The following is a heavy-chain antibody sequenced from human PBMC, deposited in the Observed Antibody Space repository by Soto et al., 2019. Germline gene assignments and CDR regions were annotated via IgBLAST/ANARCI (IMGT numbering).Heavy chain of an antibody. J-gene: IGHJ4*02. CDR3: ARGLVGREGDH. CDR2: INPNGGGT. D-gene: IGHD3-10*01. V-gene: IGHV1-46*01. CDR1: GYTFTSYS. Sequence: QVQLVQSGAEVKKPGASVKVSCKASGYTFTSYSMHWVRQAPGQGLEWMGIINPNGGGTNYAQKFEGRVTMTRDTSTSTFYMEMSSLRSEDTAMYHCARGLVGREGDHWGQGTLVTVSS.